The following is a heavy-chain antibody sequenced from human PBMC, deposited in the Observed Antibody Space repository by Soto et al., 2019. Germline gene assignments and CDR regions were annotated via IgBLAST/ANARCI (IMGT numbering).Heavy chain of an antibody. CDR1: GFTFTSSA. V-gene: IGHV1-58*01. CDR3: AADSCSGGSGYSAGYSYGMDV. D-gene: IGHD2-15*01. Sequence: SVKVSCKASGFTFTSSAVQWVRQARGQRLEWIGWIVVGSGNTNYAQKFQERVTITRDMSTSTAYMELSSLRSEDTAVYYCAADSCSGGSGYSAGYSYGMDVWGQGTTVTVAS. J-gene: IGHJ6*02. CDR2: IVVGSGNT.